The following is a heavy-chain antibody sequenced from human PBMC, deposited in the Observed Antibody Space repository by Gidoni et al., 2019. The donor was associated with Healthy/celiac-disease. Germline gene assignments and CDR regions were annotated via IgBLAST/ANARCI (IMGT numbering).Heavy chain of an antibody. CDR3: ARGGEGQAFYYYYGMDV. J-gene: IGHJ6*02. CDR2: INPSGGST. CDR1: GYTFTSYY. Sequence: QVQLVQSGAEVKKPGASVKVSCKASGYTFTSYYMHWVRQAPGQGLEWMGIINPSGGSTSYAQKFQGRVTMTRDTSTSTVYMELSSLRSEDTAVYYCARGGEGQAFYYYYGMDVWGQGTTVTVSS. D-gene: IGHD3-16*01. V-gene: IGHV1-46*03.